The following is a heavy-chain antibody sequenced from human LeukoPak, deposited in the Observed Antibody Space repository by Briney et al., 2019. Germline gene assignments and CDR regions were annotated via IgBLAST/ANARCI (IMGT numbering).Heavy chain of an antibody. V-gene: IGHV4-59*08. CDR1: GASISSYY. CDR2: IHYSGST. J-gene: IGHJ5*02. CDR3: ARLKYGDYPFDP. Sequence: SETLSLTCTVSGASISSYYWTWIRQPPGKGLEWIGCIHYSGSTNYNPSLKSRVTISVDTSKNQFSLKLSSVTAADTAVYYCARLKYGDYPFDPWGQGTLVTVSS. D-gene: IGHD4-17*01.